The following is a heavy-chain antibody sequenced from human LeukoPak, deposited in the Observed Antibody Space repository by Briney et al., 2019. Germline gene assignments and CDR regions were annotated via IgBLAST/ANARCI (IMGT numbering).Heavy chain of an antibody. Sequence: ASVKVSCKASGYTFTSYGISWVRQAPGQGLEWMGWISAYNGNTNYAQKLQGRVTMTTDTSTSTAYMELRSLRSDDTAVYYCARDYYDYIGGSYRYTDYWGQGTLVTVSS. V-gene: IGHV1-18*01. D-gene: IGHD3-16*02. CDR3: ARDYYDYIGGSYRYTDY. CDR1: GYTFTSYG. J-gene: IGHJ4*02. CDR2: ISAYNGNT.